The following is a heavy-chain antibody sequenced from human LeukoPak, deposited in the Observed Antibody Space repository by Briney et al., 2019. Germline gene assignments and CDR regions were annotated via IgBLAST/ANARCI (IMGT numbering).Heavy chain of an antibody. Sequence: ASVKVSCKASGYTFTGYYMHWVRQAPGQGLEWMGWINPNSGGTNYAQKFQGRVTMTRDTSISTAYMELSRLRSDDTAVYYCARGPLLVATIFAGLVFDYWGQGTLVTVSS. CDR3: ARGPLLVATIFAGLVFDY. D-gene: IGHD5-12*01. J-gene: IGHJ4*02. V-gene: IGHV1-2*02. CDR1: GYTFTGYY. CDR2: INPNSGGT.